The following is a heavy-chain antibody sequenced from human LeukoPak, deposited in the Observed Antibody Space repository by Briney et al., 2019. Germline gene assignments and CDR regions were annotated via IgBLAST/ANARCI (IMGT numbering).Heavy chain of an antibody. Sequence: GRSLRLSCAASGFTFSSYGMHWVRQAPGTGLEWVADVLYDGTTKHYADSVKGRFTISRDNSKNTLYLQMNSLRLEDTAVYYCAGAGGPNWPDVNWFGPWGQGTLVTVSS. CDR3: AGAGGPNWPDVNWFGP. CDR2: VLYDGTTK. J-gene: IGHJ5*02. D-gene: IGHD1-1*01. CDR1: GFTFSSYG. V-gene: IGHV3-33*05.